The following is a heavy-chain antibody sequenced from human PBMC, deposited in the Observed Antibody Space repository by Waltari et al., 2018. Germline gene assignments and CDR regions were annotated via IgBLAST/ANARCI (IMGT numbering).Heavy chain of an antibody. CDR1: GFRFSPFP. V-gene: IGHV3-23*03. Sequence: EVQLLESGGGLVQPGGSLRLSCAASGFRFSPFPMAWVRQAPGRGPELVSVIYSDGDTYYPDSVKGRFTTSRDDAKATLYLQMNSLGPDDTAVYKCARRVNDFYYMDVWGKGTTVTVSS. CDR2: IYSDGDT. CDR3: ARRVNDFYYMDV. J-gene: IGHJ6*03. D-gene: IGHD1-1*01.